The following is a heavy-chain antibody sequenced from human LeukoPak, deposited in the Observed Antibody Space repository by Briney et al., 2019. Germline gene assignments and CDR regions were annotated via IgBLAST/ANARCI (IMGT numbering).Heavy chain of an antibody. Sequence: ASVKVSCKASGYTFSGYYMHWVRQAPGQGLEWMGWINPNTGGTNYAQKFQGRVTMTRDTSISTAHMDLSRLISDDTAIYYCARSEDYYGSGSYWIDSWGQGTLVSVSS. J-gene: IGHJ4*02. V-gene: IGHV1-2*02. CDR2: INPNTGGT. CDR1: GYTFSGYY. CDR3: ARSEDYYGSGSYWIDS. D-gene: IGHD3-10*01.